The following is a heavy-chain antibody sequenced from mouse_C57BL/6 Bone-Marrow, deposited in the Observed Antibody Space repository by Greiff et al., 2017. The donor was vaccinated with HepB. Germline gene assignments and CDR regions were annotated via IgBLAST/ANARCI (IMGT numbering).Heavy chain of an antibody. D-gene: IGHD2-5*01. Sequence: EVKLVESGGGLVKPGGSLKLSCAASGFTFSSYAMSWVRQTPEKRLEWVATISDGGSYTYYPDNVKGRFTISRDNAKNNLYLQMSHLKSEDTTMYYCARVDYSNYDYAMDYWGQGTSVTVAS. CDR3: ARVDYSNYDYAMDY. CDR2: ISDGGSYT. J-gene: IGHJ4*01. V-gene: IGHV5-4*03. CDR1: GFTFSSYA.